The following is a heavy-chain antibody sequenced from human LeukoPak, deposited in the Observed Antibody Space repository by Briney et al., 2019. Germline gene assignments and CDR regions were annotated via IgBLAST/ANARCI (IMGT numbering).Heavy chain of an antibody. Sequence: PGGSLRLSCVASGFPFSSYEMTWVRQAPGKGLEWVSVIFSGGSTYYADSVKGRFTISRDNSKNTLYLQMNSLRAEDTAVYYCAGEYGSGSSFDYWGQGTLVTVSS. CDR2: IFSGGST. J-gene: IGHJ4*02. V-gene: IGHV3-66*01. CDR1: GFPFSSYE. D-gene: IGHD3-10*01. CDR3: AGEYGSGSSFDY.